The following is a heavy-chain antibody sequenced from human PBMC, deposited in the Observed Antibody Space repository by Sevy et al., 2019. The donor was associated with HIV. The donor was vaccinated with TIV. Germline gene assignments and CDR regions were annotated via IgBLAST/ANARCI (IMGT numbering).Heavy chain of an antibody. V-gene: IGHV3-74*01. CDR3: ARVGIAAPRDYYYYMDV. D-gene: IGHD6-13*01. CDR2: INSDGSST. J-gene: IGHJ6*03. Sequence: GGYLRLSCAASGFTFSSYWMHWVRQAPGKGLVWVSRINSDGSSTSYSDSVKGRFTISRDNAKNTLYLQMNSLRAEDTAVYYCARVGIAAPRDYYYYMDVWGKGTTVTVSS. CDR1: GFTFSSYW.